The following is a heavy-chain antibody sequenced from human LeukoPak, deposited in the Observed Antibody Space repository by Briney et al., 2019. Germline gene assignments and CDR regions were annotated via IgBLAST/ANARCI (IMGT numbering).Heavy chain of an antibody. D-gene: IGHD5-12*01. J-gene: IGHJ4*02. CDR3: AREYSGYDSVSGYFDY. CDR1: GFTVNSNY. V-gene: IGHV3-66*01. Sequence: GVSLRLSCAASGFTVNSNYMSWVPQAPGKGLEWVSVFYSGGSTYYADSVKGRFTISRDNSKNTLYLQMNSLRAEDTAVYYCAREYSGYDSVSGYFDYWGQGTLVTVSS. CDR2: FYSGGST.